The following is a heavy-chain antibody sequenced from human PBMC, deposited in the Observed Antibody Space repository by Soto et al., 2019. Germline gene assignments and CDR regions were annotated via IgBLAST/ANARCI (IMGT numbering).Heavy chain of an antibody. V-gene: IGHV1-8*01. J-gene: IGHJ4*02. CDR3: ARGLKGSRPWEYYFDY. CDR1: GYTFTSYD. Sequence: ASVKVSCKASGYTFTSYDINWVRQATGQGLEWMGWMNPNSGNTGYAQKFQGRVTMTRNTSISTAYMELSSLRSEDTAVYYCARGLKGSRPWEYYFDYWGQGTLVTVSS. D-gene: IGHD1-26*01. CDR2: MNPNSGNT.